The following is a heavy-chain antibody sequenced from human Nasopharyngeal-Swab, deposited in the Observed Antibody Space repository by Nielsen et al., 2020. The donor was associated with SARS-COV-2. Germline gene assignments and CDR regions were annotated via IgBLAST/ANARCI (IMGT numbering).Heavy chain of an antibody. CDR1: GDSIAYSTFY. D-gene: IGHD6-13*01. CDR2: IYYNGNT. Sequence: SETLSPTCTVSGDSIAYSTFYWGWIRQPPGKGLEWIGNIYYNGNTYQNPSLKSRLTISVDQSKHQFSLQLSSVTAADTAVYYCVRSSSWYYFDYWAQGTQVTVSS. V-gene: IGHV4-39*01. CDR3: VRSSSWYYFDY. J-gene: IGHJ4*02.